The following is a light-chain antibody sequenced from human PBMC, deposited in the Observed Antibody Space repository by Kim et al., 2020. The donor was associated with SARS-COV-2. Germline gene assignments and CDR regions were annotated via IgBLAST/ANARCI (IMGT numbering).Light chain of an antibody. V-gene: IGKV1-39*01. CDR2: AAS. CDR1: QSISSY. Sequence: DIQMTQSPSSLSASVGDRVTITCRASQSISSYLNWYQQKPGKAPKLLIYAASSLQSGVPSRFSGSGSGTDFTLTISSLQPEDVATYLCQQSKSNPPRITFGQGTQLEIK. J-gene: IGKJ5*01. CDR3: QQSKSNPPRIT.